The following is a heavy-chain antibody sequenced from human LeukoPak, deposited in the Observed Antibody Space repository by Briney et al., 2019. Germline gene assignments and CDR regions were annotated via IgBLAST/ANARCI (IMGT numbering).Heavy chain of an antibody. CDR3: AILAGRGEGGVDY. J-gene: IGHJ4*02. CDR2: IKQDGSEK. D-gene: IGHD6-13*01. V-gene: IGHV3-7*01. CDR1: GSTISSYW. Sequence: PWETLTLTCAASGSTISSYWYSWVRQHPAKGLEELANIKQDGSEKYYVGSVKGRFTISRDNAKNSLYLQMNSLRAEDTAVYYCAILAGRGEGGVDYWGQGTLVTVSS.